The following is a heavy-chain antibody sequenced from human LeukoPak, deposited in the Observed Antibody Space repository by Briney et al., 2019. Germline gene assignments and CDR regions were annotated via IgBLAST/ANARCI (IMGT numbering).Heavy chain of an antibody. CDR3: ARERVGITGNCFDP. CDR1: GYTFINNA. V-gene: IGHV1-18*01. Sequence: GASVKVSCKASGYTFINNASSWGRHAPGQGLEWIGWISAYNGNTNYAQNLQDRLNLTRDTSTGTVYMELRGLRSDDTAAYYCARERVGITGNCFDPWGQGTLVTVSS. J-gene: IGHJ5*02. D-gene: IGHD1-26*01. CDR2: ISAYNGNT.